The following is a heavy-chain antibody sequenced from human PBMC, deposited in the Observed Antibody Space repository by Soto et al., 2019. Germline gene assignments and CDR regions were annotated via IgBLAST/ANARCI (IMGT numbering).Heavy chain of an antibody. CDR2: ISAYNGNT. D-gene: IGHD6-6*01. V-gene: IGHV1-18*01. Sequence: APGQGLEWMGWISAYNGNTNYAQKLQGRVTMTTDTSTSTAYMELRSLRSDDTAVYYCARTIAANWFDPWGQGTLVTV. CDR3: ARTIAANWFDP. J-gene: IGHJ5*02.